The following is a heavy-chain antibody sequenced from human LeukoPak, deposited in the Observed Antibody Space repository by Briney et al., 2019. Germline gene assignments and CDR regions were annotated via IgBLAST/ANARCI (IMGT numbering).Heavy chain of an antibody. CDR2: IYYSGST. Sequence: PSETLSLTCAVSGGSISSSNWWSWVRQPPGKGLEWIGYIYYSGSTDYNPSLKSRVTISVDTSKNQFSLKLSSVTAADTAVYYCARDNTIFGEGVDVWGKGTTVTVSS. D-gene: IGHD3-3*01. CDR3: ARDNTIFGEGVDV. CDR1: GGSISSSNW. J-gene: IGHJ6*04. V-gene: IGHV4-4*02.